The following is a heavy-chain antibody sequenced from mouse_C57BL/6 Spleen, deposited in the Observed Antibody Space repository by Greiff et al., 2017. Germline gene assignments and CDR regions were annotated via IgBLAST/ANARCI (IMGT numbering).Heavy chain of an antibody. CDR2: ISSGSSTI. J-gene: IGHJ1*03. CDR1: GFTFSDYG. Sequence: EVKVVESGGGLVKPGGSLKLSCAASGFTFSDYGMHWVRQAPEKGLEWVAYISSGSSTIYYADTVKGRFTISRDNAKNTLFLQMTSLRSEDTAMYYCATLIYYDYDGGYFDVWGTGTTVTVSS. CDR3: ATLIYYDYDGGYFDV. V-gene: IGHV5-17*01. D-gene: IGHD2-4*01.